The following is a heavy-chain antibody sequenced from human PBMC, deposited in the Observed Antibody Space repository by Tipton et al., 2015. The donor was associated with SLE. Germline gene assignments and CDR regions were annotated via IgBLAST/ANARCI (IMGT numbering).Heavy chain of an antibody. Sequence: LRLSCAVYGGSFSGYYWSWIRQPPGKGLEWIGEINHSGSTNYNPSLKSRVTISVDPSKNQFSLKLSSVTAADTAVYYCARHDYGDYGYFDYWGQGTLVTVSS. CDR1: GGSFSGYY. D-gene: IGHD4-17*01. V-gene: IGHV4-34*01. CDR2: INHSGST. CDR3: ARHDYGDYGYFDY. J-gene: IGHJ4*02.